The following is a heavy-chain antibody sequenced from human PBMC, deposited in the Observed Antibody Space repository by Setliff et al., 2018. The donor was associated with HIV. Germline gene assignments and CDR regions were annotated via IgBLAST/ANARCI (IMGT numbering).Heavy chain of an antibody. CDR3: VRGVQSPPHYSYYYMDV. V-gene: IGHV1-69*05. D-gene: IGHD3-3*01. CDR1: GGTFSSYA. J-gene: IGHJ6*03. CDR2: IIPIFGTA. Sequence: GGSVKVSCKASGGTFSSYAISWVRQAPGQGLEWMGGIIPIFGTANYAQKFQGRVTITTDESTSTAYMELTSLRFDDTAMYYCVRGVQSPPHYSYYYMDVWGEGTMVTVSS.